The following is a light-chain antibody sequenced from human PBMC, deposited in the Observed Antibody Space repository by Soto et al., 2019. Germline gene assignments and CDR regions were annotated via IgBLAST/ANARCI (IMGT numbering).Light chain of an antibody. CDR1: QRFSCSY. CDR3: QQCGSSPWT. V-gene: IGKV3-20*01. CDR2: AAS. Sequence: EIVVTQAPGTPSLSPEDRATLSCLAMQRFSCSYLAWHQQKPGQAPRLLIYAASSRATGIPDRFSGGGSGTDFTLTISRLEPEDFAVYYCQQCGSSPWTFGQGTKGEIK. J-gene: IGKJ1*01.